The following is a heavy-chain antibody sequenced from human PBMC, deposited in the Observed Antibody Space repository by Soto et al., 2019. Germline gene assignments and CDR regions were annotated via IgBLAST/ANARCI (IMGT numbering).Heavy chain of an antibody. CDR2: IYFSGST. D-gene: IGHD1-26*01. V-gene: IGHV4-31*03. J-gene: IGHJ4*02. CDR1: GASINSGGYY. CDR3: ARGKAWEVLLAY. Sequence: SETLSLTCTVSGASINSGGYYWSWIRQLPGKGLEWIGYIYFSGSTYYNPSLESRVTISRDTSQNQFSLQLSSVTAADTAVYYCARGKAWEVLLAYWGQGTLVTVYS.